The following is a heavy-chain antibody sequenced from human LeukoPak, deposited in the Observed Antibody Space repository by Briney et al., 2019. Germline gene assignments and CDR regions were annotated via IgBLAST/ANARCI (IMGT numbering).Heavy chain of an antibody. CDR3: ARTLQLPEVYFDY. Sequence: PSETLSLTCTVSGGSISSGDYYWSWIRQPPGKGLEWIGYIYYSGSTYYNPSLKSRVTISVDTSKNQFSLKLSSVTAADTAVYYCARTLQLPEVYFDYWGQGTLVTVSS. CDR1: GGSISSGDYY. D-gene: IGHD2-2*01. J-gene: IGHJ4*02. CDR2: IYYSGST. V-gene: IGHV4-30-4*01.